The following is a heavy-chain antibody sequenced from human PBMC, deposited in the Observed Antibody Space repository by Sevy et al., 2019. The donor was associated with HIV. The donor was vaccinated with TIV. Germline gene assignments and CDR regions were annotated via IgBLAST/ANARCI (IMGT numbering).Heavy chain of an antibody. CDR2: FDPEDGET. D-gene: IGHD3-22*01. CDR3: ASAREYYSDNSGYLDY. J-gene: IGHJ4*02. CDR1: GSTLTALS. Sequence: ASVKASCKVSGSTLTALSMHWVRQAPGKGLEWMGRFDPEDGETIYAQKFQGRVIMTEDTSTDTAYVDLSNLRSEDTAVYYCASAREYYSDNSGYLDYWGQGTLVTVSS. V-gene: IGHV1-24*01.